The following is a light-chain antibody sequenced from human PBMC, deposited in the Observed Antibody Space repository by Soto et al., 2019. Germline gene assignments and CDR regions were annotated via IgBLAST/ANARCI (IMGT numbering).Light chain of an antibody. CDR2: RNN. Sequence: QSVLTQPPSASGTPGQRVTISCSGSSSNIGSNYVYWYQQLPGTAPKLLIYRNNQRPSGVPDRISGSKSGTSASLVISGLRSEDEADYYCAAWDDSLSGGMFGGGTQLTVL. V-gene: IGLV1-47*01. CDR1: SSNIGSNY. J-gene: IGLJ7*01. CDR3: AAWDDSLSGGM.